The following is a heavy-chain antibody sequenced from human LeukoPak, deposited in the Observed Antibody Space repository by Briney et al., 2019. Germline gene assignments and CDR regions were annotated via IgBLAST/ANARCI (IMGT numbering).Heavy chain of an antibody. D-gene: IGHD2-21*02. V-gene: IGHV3-11*05. CDR2: ISSSSTYT. CDR1: GFTFSDYY. Sequence: GGSLRLSCAASGFTFSDYYMSWIRQAPGKGLEWVSYISSSSTYTNYADSVKGRFTISRDNPKNSLYLQMKSLRAEDTAVYFCARAGVVVTAINFDYWGQGTLVTVSS. CDR3: ARAGVVVTAINFDY. J-gene: IGHJ4*02.